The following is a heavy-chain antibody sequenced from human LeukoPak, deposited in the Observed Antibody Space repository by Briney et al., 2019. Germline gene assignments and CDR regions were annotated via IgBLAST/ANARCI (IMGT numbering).Heavy chain of an antibody. CDR3: ARVGSSYGVYYYYMDV. CDR2: IYTSGST. V-gene: IGHV4-39*07. J-gene: IGHJ6*03. Sequence: SETLSLTCTVSGGSISSSSYYWGWIRQPPGKGLEWIGSIYTSGSTNYNPSLKSRVTMSVDTSKNQFSLKLSSVTAADTAVYYYARVGSSYGVYYYYMDVWGKGTTVTISS. CDR1: GGSISSSSYY. D-gene: IGHD5-18*01.